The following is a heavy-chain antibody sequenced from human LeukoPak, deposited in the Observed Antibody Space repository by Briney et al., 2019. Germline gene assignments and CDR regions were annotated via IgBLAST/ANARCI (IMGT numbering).Heavy chain of an antibody. V-gene: IGHV3-11*06. Sequence: KPGGSLRLSCAASGFTFSDYYMSWIRQAPGKGLEWVSYISSSSSYTSYADSVKGRFTISRDNAKNSLYLQMNSLRAEDTAVYYCARDRLVKGIDYWGQGTLVTVSS. D-gene: IGHD2-2*01. CDR1: GFTFSDYY. CDR2: ISSSSSYT. J-gene: IGHJ4*02. CDR3: ARDRLVKGIDY.